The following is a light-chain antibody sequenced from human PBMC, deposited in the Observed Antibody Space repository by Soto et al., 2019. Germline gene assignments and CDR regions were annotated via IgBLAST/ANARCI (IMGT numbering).Light chain of an antibody. CDR3: MKGTHWPQK. V-gene: IGKV2-30*01. J-gene: IGKJ1*01. CDR1: QILVYSDGNTY. CDR2: KVS. Sequence: DVVMTQSPLSRPVTLLRRAPRSCRSSQILVYSDGNTYLSWFQQRPGQSPRRLIYKVSNRDSGAPDRFSGSGSGTDFTLNISRVEAEDVGVYYCMKGTHWPQKFGKGTKVDIK.